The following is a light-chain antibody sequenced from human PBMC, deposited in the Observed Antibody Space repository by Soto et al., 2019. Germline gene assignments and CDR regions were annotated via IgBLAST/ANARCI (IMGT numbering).Light chain of an antibody. CDR2: LGS. CDR1: QSLLHSNGYNY. V-gene: IGKV2-28*01. CDR3: MQALQGPPT. Sequence: IVMTQSPLSLPVTPGEPASISCRSSQSLLHSNGYNYLDWYLQKPGQSPQLLIYLGSNRASGVPDRFSGTGSGTDFTLKIIRVEAEDVGVYYCMQALQGPPTFGQGTRWISN. J-gene: IGKJ1*01.